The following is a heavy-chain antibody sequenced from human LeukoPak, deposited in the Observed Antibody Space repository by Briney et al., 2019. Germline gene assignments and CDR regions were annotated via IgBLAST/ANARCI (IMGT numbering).Heavy chain of an antibody. CDR3: ARADSGNYYYYYGMDV. D-gene: IGHD6-13*01. CDR1: GYTFTSYG. CDR2: ISAYNGNT. J-gene: IGHJ6*02. Sequence: ASVTVSCKASGYTFTSYGISWVRQAPGQGLEWMGWISAYNGNTNYAQKLQGRVTMTTDTSTSTAYMGLRSLRSDDTAVYYCARADSGNYYYYYGMDVWGQGTTVTVSS. V-gene: IGHV1-18*01.